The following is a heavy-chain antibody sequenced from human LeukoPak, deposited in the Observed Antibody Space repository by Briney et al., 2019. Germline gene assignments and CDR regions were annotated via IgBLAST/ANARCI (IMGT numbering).Heavy chain of an antibody. V-gene: IGHV4-59*01. CDR3: ARESSSWYWFDY. Sequence: SETLSLTCTVSGGSISSYYWSWIRQPPGKGLEWIGYIYYSGSTNYNPSLKSRVTISVDTSKNQFSLKLSSVTAADTAVYYCARESSSWYWFDYWGQGTLVTVSS. CDR1: GGSISSYY. D-gene: IGHD6-13*01. CDR2: IYYSGST. J-gene: IGHJ4*02.